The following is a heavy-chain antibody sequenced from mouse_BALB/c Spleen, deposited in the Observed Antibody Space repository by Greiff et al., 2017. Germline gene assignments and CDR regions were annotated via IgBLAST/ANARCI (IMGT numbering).Heavy chain of an antibody. D-gene: IGHD2-1*01. V-gene: IGHV1-66*01. J-gene: IGHJ2*01. CDR3: ARAGNYNYCDY. Sequence: QVQLQQSGPELVKPAASVTISCTASGYSFTSYYIHWVKQRPGQGLEWIGWIFPGSGNTKYNEKFKGKATLTADTSSSTAYMQLSSLTSEDSAVYFCARAGNYNYCDYWGQGTTLTVSA. CDR2: IFPGSGNT. CDR1: GYSFTSYY.